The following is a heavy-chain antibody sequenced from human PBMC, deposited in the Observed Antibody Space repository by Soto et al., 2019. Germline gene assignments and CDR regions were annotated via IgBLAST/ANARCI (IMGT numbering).Heavy chain of an antibody. CDR3: VKDKGAAAGFDY. V-gene: IGHV3-30*18. D-gene: IGHD6-13*01. CDR1: GFTFSNNG. J-gene: IGHJ4*02. CDR2: ISYEGSEK. Sequence: GGSLRLSCAASGFTFSNNGRHWVRQAPGKGLEWMGVISYEGSEKYYAGSVKGRFTISRDNSKNTLYLQMDTLRAEDTAIYYCVKDKGAAAGFDYWGQGILVTVSS.